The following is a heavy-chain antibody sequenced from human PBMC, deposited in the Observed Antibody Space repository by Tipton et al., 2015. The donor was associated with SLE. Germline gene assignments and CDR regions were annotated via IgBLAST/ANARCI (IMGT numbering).Heavy chain of an antibody. CDR3: ARSLGTYYYDSTVAF. J-gene: IGHJ4*02. D-gene: IGHD3-22*01. Sequence: LRLSCTVSGGSISSYYWSWIRQSPGKGLEWIGYIFYSGSTNYNPSLKSRVTISVDTSKNQFSLKLSSVTAADMAVYYCARSLGTYYYDSTVAFWGQGTLVTVSS. V-gene: IGHV4-59*01. CDR2: IFYSGST. CDR1: GGSISSYY.